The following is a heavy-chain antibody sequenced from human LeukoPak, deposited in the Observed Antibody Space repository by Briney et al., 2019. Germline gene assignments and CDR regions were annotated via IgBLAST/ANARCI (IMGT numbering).Heavy chain of an antibody. V-gene: IGHV3-23*01. CDR1: IFTFSSYG. J-gene: IGHJ4*02. Sequence: GGSLRLSCAASIFTFSSYGMSWVRQAPGKGLEWVSAISGSGGGTFYADSLRGRFTISRDDAKNTLYLQMNSLRADDTAVYYCAKDSHKFYFDYWGQGILVTVSS. CDR3: AKDSHKFYFDY. CDR2: ISGSGGGT.